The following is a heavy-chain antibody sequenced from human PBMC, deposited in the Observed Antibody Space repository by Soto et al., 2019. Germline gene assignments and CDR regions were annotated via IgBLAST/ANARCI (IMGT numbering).Heavy chain of an antibody. J-gene: IGHJ4*02. CDR3: AKGPGSYSDFDY. Sequence: EVQLLESGGGLVQPGGSLRLSCAASGFTFSSYAMSWVRQAPGKGLEWVSSISGSGDSIYYADSVKGRFTISRDNSKNTLYLQMNSLRAKDTALYYCAKGPGSYSDFDYWGQGTLVTVSS. CDR2: ISGSGDSI. D-gene: IGHD1-26*01. CDR1: GFTFSSYA. V-gene: IGHV3-23*01.